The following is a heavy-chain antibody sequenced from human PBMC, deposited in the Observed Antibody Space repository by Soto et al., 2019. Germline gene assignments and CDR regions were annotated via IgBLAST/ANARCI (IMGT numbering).Heavy chain of an antibody. J-gene: IGHJ6*02. Sequence: QVQLQESGPGLMKPSGTLSLICSVSGESVGRGTNYWSWVRQAPGRGHEWIGYIFYPATAIYNPSFESRVSISLDAAKNQVSLKLTSVTAADTAIYYCARDRRGRADGFISYYGMEVWGQGTSVTVSS. CDR3: ARDRRGRADGFISYYGMEV. CDR1: GESVGRGTNY. D-gene: IGHD6-13*01. CDR2: IFYPATA. V-gene: IGHV4-61*01.